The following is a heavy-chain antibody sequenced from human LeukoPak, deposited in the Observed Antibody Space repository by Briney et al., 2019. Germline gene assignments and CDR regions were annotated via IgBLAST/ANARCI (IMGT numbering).Heavy chain of an antibody. CDR1: GFTFSSYA. J-gene: IGHJ4*02. D-gene: IGHD3-10*01. V-gene: IGHV3-23*01. CDR2: ISGSGGST. CDR3: AKFYYGSGSYYNWRSYYFDY. Sequence: PGGSLRLSCAASGFTFSSYAMSWVRQAPGKGLEWVSAISGSGGSTYYADSVKGRFTISRDNSKNTLYLQMNSLRAEDTAVYYCAKFYYGSGSYYNWRSYYFDYWGQGTLVTVSS.